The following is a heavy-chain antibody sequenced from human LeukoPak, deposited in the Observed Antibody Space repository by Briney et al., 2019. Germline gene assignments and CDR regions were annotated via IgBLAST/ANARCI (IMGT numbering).Heavy chain of an antibody. D-gene: IGHD6-19*01. V-gene: IGHV4-39*07. CDR3: ARGTLYRGWSYYLDF. CDR1: GDSISSGDYY. CDR2: VYYSGTT. Sequence: SETLSLTCTVSGDSISSGDYYWSWIRQPAGKGLEWIGSVYYSGTTSYNPSLKSRVTISVDMSKNHFSLRLRSVTAADTAMYYCARGTLYRGWSYYLDFWGQGSQVTVSS. J-gene: IGHJ4*02.